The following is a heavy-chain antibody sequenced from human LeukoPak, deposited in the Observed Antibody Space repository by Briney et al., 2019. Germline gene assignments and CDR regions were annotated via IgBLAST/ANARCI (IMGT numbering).Heavy chain of an antibody. CDR2: IKQDGSEK. J-gene: IGHJ4*02. Sequence: GGSLRLSCAASGFTFSNYWMSWVRQAPGTGLEWVANIKQDGSEKSYVDSVKGRFTISRDNAKNSLYLQMNSLRAEDTAVYYCTRGRMVRFYYFDYWGQGTLVTVSS. CDR3: TRGRMVRFYYFDY. CDR1: GFTFSNYW. V-gene: IGHV3-7*03. D-gene: IGHD3-10*01.